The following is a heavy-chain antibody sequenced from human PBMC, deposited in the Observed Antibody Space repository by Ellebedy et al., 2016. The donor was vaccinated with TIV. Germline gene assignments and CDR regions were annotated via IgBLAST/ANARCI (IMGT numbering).Heavy chain of an antibody. CDR2: IYTSGST. J-gene: IGHJ6*02. CDR3: ASTGPGNYGMDV. D-gene: IGHD1-14*01. Sequence: MPSETLSLTCRVSGASTNSYHWTWIRQPAGKGLEWIGRIYTSGSTNYNPSLKSRVTMSVDTSKNHFSLKLSSVTAADTAVYYCASTGPGNYGMDVWGQGTTVTVSS. V-gene: IGHV4-4*07. CDR1: GASTNSYH.